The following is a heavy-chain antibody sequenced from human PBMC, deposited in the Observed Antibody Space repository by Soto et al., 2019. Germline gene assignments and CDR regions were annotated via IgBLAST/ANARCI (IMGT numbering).Heavy chain of an antibody. J-gene: IGHJ5*02. V-gene: IGHV4-39*01. CDR2: IYYSGST. CDR1: GGSISSSSFH. D-gene: IGHD6-13*01. CDR3: ARRERAAGTDWWFDP. Sequence: QLQLQESGPGLVKPSETLSLTCTVSGGSISSSSFHWGWIRQPPGKGLEWIGSIYYSGSTYYSPSLKSRVTISVDTSKNQFSLMLSSVTAAYTAVYYCARRERAAGTDWWFDPWGQGTLVTVSS.